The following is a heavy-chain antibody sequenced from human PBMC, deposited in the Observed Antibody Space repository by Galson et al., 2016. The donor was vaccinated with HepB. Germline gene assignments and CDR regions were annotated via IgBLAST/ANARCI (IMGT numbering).Heavy chain of an antibody. Sequence: SVKVSCKVSGGAFSRNTINWVRQAPGQGLEWMGGIIPIFGTANYAQKFQGRLTITADKSTSTAYMELNSLRSADTAVYYCARESQDYKLLLKGGWFDSWGQGTLVTVSS. D-gene: IGHD2-2*01. CDR3: ARESQDYKLLLKGGWFDS. CDR2: IIPIFGTA. CDR1: GGAFSRNT. V-gene: IGHV1-69*06. J-gene: IGHJ5*01.